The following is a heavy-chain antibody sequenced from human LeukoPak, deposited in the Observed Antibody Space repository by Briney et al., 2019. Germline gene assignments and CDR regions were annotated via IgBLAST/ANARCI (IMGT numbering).Heavy chain of an antibody. CDR1: GFTFNSSW. CDR3: ARGSPLGGN. Sequence: GGALKLSCAASGFTFNSSWVDWVRQAPGEGLVWVSHINSDGSNIKYADSVKGRFTISRDNAKNTLSLQMNSLRAEDTAVYYCARGSPLGGNWGQGTLVTVSS. V-gene: IGHV3-74*03. CDR2: INSDGSNI. J-gene: IGHJ4*02.